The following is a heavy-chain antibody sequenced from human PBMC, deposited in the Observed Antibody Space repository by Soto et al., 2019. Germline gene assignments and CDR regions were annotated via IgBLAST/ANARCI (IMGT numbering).Heavy chain of an antibody. Sequence: ASGKVSCQASGYTFTSYGISWVGQAPGQGLEWMGWISAYNGNTNYAQKLQGRVTMTTDTSTSTAYMELRSLRSDDTAVYYCARVPRSDAFDIWGQGTMVTVSS. CDR3: ARVPRSDAFDI. V-gene: IGHV1-18*01. D-gene: IGHD6-6*01. J-gene: IGHJ3*02. CDR2: ISAYNGNT. CDR1: GYTFTSYG.